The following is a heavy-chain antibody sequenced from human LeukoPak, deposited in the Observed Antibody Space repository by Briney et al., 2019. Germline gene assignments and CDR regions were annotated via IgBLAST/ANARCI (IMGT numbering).Heavy chain of an antibody. CDR3: ARAGSFSRLFDY. D-gene: IGHD3-10*01. CDR1: GGSISSYY. Sequence: SETLSLTCTVSGGSISSYYWSWIRQPPGKGLEWIGYIYYSGSTNYNPSLKSRVTISVDTSKNQFSLKLSSVTAADTAAYYCARAGSFSRLFDYWGQGTLVTVSS. V-gene: IGHV4-59*01. J-gene: IGHJ4*02. CDR2: IYYSGST.